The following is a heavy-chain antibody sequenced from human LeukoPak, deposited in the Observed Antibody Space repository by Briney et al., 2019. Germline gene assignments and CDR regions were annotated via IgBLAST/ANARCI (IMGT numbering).Heavy chain of an antibody. CDR3: ARGSIYGDAPC. J-gene: IGHJ4*02. CDR2: IYYSGST. V-gene: IGHV4-59*01. CDR1: GGSISSYY. Sequence: SETLSLTCTVSGGSISSYYWSWIRQPPGKGLEWIGYIYYSGSTNYNPSLKSRATISVDTSKNQFSLKLSSVTAADTAVYYCARGSIYGDAPCWGQGTLVTVSS. D-gene: IGHD4-17*01.